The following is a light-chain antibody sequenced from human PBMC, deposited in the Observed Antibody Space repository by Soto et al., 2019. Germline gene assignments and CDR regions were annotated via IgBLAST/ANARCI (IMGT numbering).Light chain of an antibody. CDR2: GAS. CDR1: QTFSTSY. J-gene: IGKJ5*01. CDR3: QQYGSPPTIT. V-gene: IGKV3-20*01. Sequence: EIVLTQSPGTLSLSPGERATLSCRAIQTFSTSYLAWYQQKPGQAPRLLIYGASNRATGIPDRFSGSGSGTDFILTISRLEPEDFAVYFCQQYGSPPTITFGQGTRLEIK.